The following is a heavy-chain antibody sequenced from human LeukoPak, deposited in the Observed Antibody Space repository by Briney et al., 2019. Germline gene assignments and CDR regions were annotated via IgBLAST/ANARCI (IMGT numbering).Heavy chain of an antibody. CDR1: GFTFSSYA. V-gene: IGHV3-23*01. J-gene: IGHJ4*02. D-gene: IGHD3-9*01. CDR2: ISGSGGST. CDR3: AKDQGTYYDILTGYYDTYYFDY. Sequence: GGSLRLSCAASGFTFSSYAMRWVRQAPGKGLEWVSAISGSGGSTYYADSVKGRFTISRDNSKNTLYLQMNSLRAEDTAVYYCAKDQGTYYDILTGYYDTYYFDYWGQGTLVTVSS.